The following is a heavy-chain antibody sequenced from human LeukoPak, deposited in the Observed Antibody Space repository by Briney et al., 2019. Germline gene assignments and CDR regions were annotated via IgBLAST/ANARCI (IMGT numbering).Heavy chain of an antibody. CDR1: GFTFSSYA. J-gene: IGHJ4*02. D-gene: IGHD4-17*01. CDR2: ISYDGSNK. CDR3: ARAHGDYLIDY. V-gene: IGHV3-30*01. Sequence: GGSLRLSCAASGFTFSSYAMHWVRQAPGKGLERVAVISYDGSNKYYADSVKGRFTISRDNSKNTLYLQMNSLRAEDTAVYYCARAHGDYLIDYWGQGTLVTVSS.